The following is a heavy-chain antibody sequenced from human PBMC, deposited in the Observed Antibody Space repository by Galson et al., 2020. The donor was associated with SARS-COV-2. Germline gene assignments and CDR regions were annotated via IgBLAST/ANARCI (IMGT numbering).Heavy chain of an antibody. J-gene: IGHJ6*03. CDR1: GYTFTSYD. D-gene: IGHD3-3*01. V-gene: IGHV1-8*01. CDR3: ARGQVLITIFGVRRVYMDV. CDR2: MNPNSGNT. Sequence: GESLKISCKASGYTFTSYDINWVRQATGQGLEWMGWMNPNSGNTGYAQKFQGRVTMTRNTSISTAYMELSSLRSEDTAVYYCARGQVLITIFGVRRVYMDVWGKGTTVTVSS.